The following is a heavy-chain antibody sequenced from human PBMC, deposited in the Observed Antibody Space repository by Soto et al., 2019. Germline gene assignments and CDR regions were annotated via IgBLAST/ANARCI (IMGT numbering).Heavy chain of an antibody. Sequence: GSLRLSCAASGFTFSSYSMNWVRQVPGKGLEWVSSISSSGVHIYYGDSVKGRFTISRDNTKNSLYLQMNNLRAEDTAVYYCAAESTLNWFDPWGQGTTVTVYS. CDR3: AAESTLNWFDP. J-gene: IGHJ5*02. CDR1: GFTFSSYS. V-gene: IGHV3-21*01. CDR2: ISSSGVHI. D-gene: IGHD2-2*01.